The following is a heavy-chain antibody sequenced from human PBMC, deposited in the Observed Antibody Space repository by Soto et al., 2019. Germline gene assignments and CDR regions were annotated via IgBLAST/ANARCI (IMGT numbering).Heavy chain of an antibody. CDR1: GDSVTFGHHY. CDR2: IFFTGAI. CDR3: ARARPDSAGSSLGRRLDV. J-gene: IGHJ6*02. D-gene: IGHD3-10*01. Sequence: QVQLQESGPGLVKPSGTLSLICIVSGDSVTFGHHYWSWIRQPPGKGLEWMGHIFFTGAINYSPPLKSRVTMSVDSSKSQFSLNLTSVSAADSAIYYCARARPDSAGSSLGRRLDVWGQGTTVTVSS. V-gene: IGHV4-61*01.